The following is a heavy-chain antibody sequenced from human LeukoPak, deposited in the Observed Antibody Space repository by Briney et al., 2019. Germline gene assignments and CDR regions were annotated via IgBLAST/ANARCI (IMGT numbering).Heavy chain of an antibody. V-gene: IGHV3-15*01. Sequence: NPGGSLRLSCAASGIIFDDAWMSWVRQAPGQGLEWVGRTKSKTYGGTAEYAAPVKGRFTISRDDSENTLYLQMNSLKTEDTAVYYCTTEPPRETIYPDFWGQGTLVTVSS. D-gene: IGHD1-7*01. CDR1: GIIFDDAW. CDR3: TTEPPRETIYPDF. CDR2: TKSKTYGGTA. J-gene: IGHJ4*02.